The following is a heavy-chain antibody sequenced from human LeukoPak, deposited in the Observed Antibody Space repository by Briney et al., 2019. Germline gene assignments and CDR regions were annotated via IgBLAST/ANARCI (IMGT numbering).Heavy chain of an antibody. J-gene: IGHJ3*02. D-gene: IGHD1-26*01. CDR2: IYYSGST. CDR1: GGSISSYY. CDR3: ARAVVGATGGAFDI. V-gene: IGHV4-59*01. Sequence: SETLSLTCTVSGGSISSYYWSWIRQPPGKGLEWIGYIYYSGSTNYNPSLKSRVTISVDTSKNQSSLKLSSVTAADTAVYYCARAVVGATGGAFDIWGQETMVTVSS.